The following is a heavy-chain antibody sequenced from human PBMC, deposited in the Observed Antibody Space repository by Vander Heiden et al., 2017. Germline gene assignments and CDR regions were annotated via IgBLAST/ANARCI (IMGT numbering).Heavy chain of an antibody. Sequence: QVQLVQSGAEVTKPGSSVTVSCKASGGTFSSYAISWVRQAPGQGLEGMGGIIPIFGTANYAQKFQGRVTITADESTSTAYMELSSLRSEDTAVYYCARDLGIVGATYYYYGMDVWGQGTTVTVSS. D-gene: IGHD1-26*01. V-gene: IGHV1-69*01. CDR2: IIPIFGTA. CDR3: ARDLGIVGATYYYYGMDV. J-gene: IGHJ6*02. CDR1: GGTFSSYA.